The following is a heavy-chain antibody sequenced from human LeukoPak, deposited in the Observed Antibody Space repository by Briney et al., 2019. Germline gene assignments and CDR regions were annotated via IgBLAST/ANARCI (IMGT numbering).Heavy chain of an antibody. CDR2: IYYSGST. Sequence: SSETLSLTCAVYGGSLSGYYWTWIRQPPGKGLEWIGSIYYSGSTYYNPSLKSRVTISVDTSKNQFSLKLSSVTAADTAVYYCARGLRDGDVASYFDYWGQGTLVTVSS. J-gene: IGHJ4*02. D-gene: IGHD4-17*01. CDR1: GGSLSGYY. V-gene: IGHV4-34*01. CDR3: ARGLRDGDVASYFDY.